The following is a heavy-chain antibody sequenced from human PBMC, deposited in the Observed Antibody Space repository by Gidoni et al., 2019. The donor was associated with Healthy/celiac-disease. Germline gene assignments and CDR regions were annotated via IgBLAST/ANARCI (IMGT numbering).Heavy chain of an antibody. CDR3: AKDNTPGFGWGGWFDP. J-gene: IGHJ5*02. CDR2: ISWNSGSI. Sequence: VQLVESGGGLVQPGRSLRLSCAASGFTFDDYAMHWVRQAPGKGLEWVSGISWNSGSIGYADSVKGRFTISRDNAKNSLYLQMNSLRAEDTALYYCAKDNTPGFGWGGWFDPWGQGTLVTVSS. V-gene: IGHV3-9*01. D-gene: IGHD3-16*01. CDR1: GFTFDDYA.